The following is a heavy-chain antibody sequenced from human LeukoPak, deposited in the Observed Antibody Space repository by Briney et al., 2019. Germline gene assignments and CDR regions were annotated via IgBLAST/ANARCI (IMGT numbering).Heavy chain of an antibody. Sequence: GASVKVSCKASGGTFNTCAIRWVRQAPGQGLEWMGWIIPILGIVNYAQKFQGRVTITADKSTSTAYMDLSSLRSEDTAVYYCATGRDGYPEAFDYWGQGTLVTVSS. CDR3: ATGRDGYPEAFDY. CDR2: IIPILGIV. V-gene: IGHV1-69*04. J-gene: IGHJ4*02. D-gene: IGHD5-24*01. CDR1: GGTFNTCA.